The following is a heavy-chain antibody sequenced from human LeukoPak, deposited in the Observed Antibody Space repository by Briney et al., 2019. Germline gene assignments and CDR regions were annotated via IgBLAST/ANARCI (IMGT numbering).Heavy chain of an antibody. CDR1: GGSISSSNW. V-gene: IGHV4-4*02. D-gene: IGHD3-10*01. J-gene: IGHJ5*02. CDR2: NYHSGST. CDR3: AAFVSPKYYGPRDNWFDP. Sequence: SGTLSLTCAVSGGSISSSNWWSWVRQPPGEGLEWIGENYHSGSTNYNPSLKRLVTISVDKSKNQFSLELSSVTAADTAVYYCAAFVSPKYYGPRDNWFDPWGQGTLVTVSS.